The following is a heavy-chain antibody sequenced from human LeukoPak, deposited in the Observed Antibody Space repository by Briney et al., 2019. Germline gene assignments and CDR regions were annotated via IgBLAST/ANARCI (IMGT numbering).Heavy chain of an antibody. CDR2: ISYDGSNK. D-gene: IGHD3-10*01. J-gene: IGHJ4*02. Sequence: PGRSLRLSCAASGFTFSSYAMHWVRQAPGKGLEWVAVISYDGSNKYYADSVKGRFTISRDNSKNTLYLQMNSLRAEDTAVYYCAKDFGAAEDYFDYWGQGTLVTVSS. CDR1: GFTFSSYA. CDR3: AKDFGAAEDYFDY. V-gene: IGHV3-30-3*01.